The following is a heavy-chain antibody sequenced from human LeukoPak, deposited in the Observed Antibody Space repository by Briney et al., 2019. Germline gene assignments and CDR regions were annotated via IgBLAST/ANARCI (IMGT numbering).Heavy chain of an antibody. J-gene: IGHJ4*02. D-gene: IGHD5-24*01. CDR3: ARTPGVEMATIQHDFDY. CDR1: GFTFSSYA. Sequence: PGGSLRLSCAVSGFTFSSYAMHWVRQAPGKGLEWVAVISYDGSNKYYADSVKGRFTISRDNSKNTLYLQMNSLRAEDTAVYYCARTPGVEMATIQHDFDYWGQGTLVTVSS. V-gene: IGHV3-30-3*01. CDR2: ISYDGSNK.